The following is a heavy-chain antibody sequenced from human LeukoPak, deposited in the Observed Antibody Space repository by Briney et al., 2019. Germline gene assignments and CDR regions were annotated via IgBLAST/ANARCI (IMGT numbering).Heavy chain of an antibody. D-gene: IGHD4-11*01. CDR1: GGSISSSSYY. V-gene: IGHV4-39*01. Sequence: SETLSLTCTVSGGSISSSSYYWGWIRQPPGKGLGWIGSIYYSGSTYYNPSLKSRVTISVDTSKNQFSLKLSSVTAADTAVYYCATLTTHRIWFDPWGQGTLVTVSS. CDR2: IYYSGST. J-gene: IGHJ5*02. CDR3: ATLTTHRIWFDP.